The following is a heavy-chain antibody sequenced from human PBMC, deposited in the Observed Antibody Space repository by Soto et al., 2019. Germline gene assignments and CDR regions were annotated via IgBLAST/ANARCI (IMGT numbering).Heavy chain of an antibody. CDR3: AKGTCSSGSCYKLDY. D-gene: IGHD2-15*01. J-gene: IGHJ4*02. CDR1: GFTFSSYA. CDR2: ISGSGGNT. Sequence: GGSLRLSCAASGFTFSSYAMSWVRQAPGKGLEWASAISGSGGNTYYADSVKGRFTISRDNSKNTLYLQMNSLRAEDTAVYYCAKGTCSSGSCYKLDYWGQGTLVTVPQ. V-gene: IGHV3-23*01.